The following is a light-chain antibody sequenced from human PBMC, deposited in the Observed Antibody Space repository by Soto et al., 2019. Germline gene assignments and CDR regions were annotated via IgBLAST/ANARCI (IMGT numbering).Light chain of an antibody. J-gene: IGKJ5*01. CDR3: QQRSNWPPIT. CDR2: DAS. Sequence: VRTQFRNTRSVSKGERAALSCRASQSVSSSYLAWYQQKPGQAPRLLIYDASNRATGIPARFSGSGSGTDFTLTISSLEPEDFAVYYCQQRSNWPPITFGQGTRLEI. CDR1: QSVSSSY. V-gene: IGKV3-11*01.